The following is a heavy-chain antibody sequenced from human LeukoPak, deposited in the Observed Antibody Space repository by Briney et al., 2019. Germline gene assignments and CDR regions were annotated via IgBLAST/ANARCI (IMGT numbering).Heavy chain of an antibody. CDR3: ARGLGNYCSSTSCAYYYYYMDV. V-gene: IGHV4-59*01. J-gene: IGHJ6*03. CDR2: IYYSGTT. CDR1: GGSISPYY. Sequence: SETLSLTCTVSGGSISPYYWSWIRQPPGRGLEWIGHIYYSGTTSYNPSLKSRLTISVDTSKNQFSLKLSSVTAADTAVYYCARGLGNYCSSTSCAYYYYYMDVWGKGTTVTVSS. D-gene: IGHD2-2*01.